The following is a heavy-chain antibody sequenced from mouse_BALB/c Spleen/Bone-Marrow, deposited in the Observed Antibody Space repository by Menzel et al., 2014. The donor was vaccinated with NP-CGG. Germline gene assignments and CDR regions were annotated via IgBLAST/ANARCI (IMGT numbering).Heavy chain of an antibody. CDR1: GFTFTDYY. V-gene: IGHV7-3*02. CDR2: IRNKAKGYTL. Sequence: EVKLVESGGGLVQPGGSLRLSCATSGFTFTDYYMSWVRQPPGKALEWLGFIRNKAKGYTLENSASVKGRFTISRDNSQSILYLQMNTLRAEDSATYYCARDINYDIYWYFDVWGAGTTVTVSS. D-gene: IGHD2-4*01. CDR3: ARDINYDIYWYFDV. J-gene: IGHJ1*01.